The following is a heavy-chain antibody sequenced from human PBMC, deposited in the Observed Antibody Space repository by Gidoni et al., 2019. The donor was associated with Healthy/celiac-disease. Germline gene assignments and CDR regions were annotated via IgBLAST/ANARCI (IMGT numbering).Heavy chain of an antibody. Sequence: QVQLVESGGGVVQPGRSLRLSCSSSGFTFSSYAMPLVRQAPGKGLEWVAVIAYDGSNKYYADSVKGRFTISRDNSKNTLYLQMNSLRAEDTAVDYCAKIRLSAAIRVVVDYYYGMDVWGQGTTVTVSS. V-gene: IGHV3-30*18. J-gene: IGHJ6*02. CDR3: AKIRLSAAIRVVVDYYYGMDV. D-gene: IGHD2-2*02. CDR2: IAYDGSNK. CDR1: GFTFSSYA.